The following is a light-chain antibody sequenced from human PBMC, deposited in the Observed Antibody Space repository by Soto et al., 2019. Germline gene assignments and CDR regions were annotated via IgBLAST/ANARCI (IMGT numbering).Light chain of an antibody. CDR1: QSIHNNN. CDR3: QRYGGSPGT. Sequence: EIVLTQSPGTPSLSPGERATLSCRASQSIHNNNLAGYQQKRGQAPRLLIFGASIRATGIPDRFSGSGSGTDFTLSISRLEPEDFEIYYCQRYGGSPGTFGQGTRLDFK. J-gene: IGKJ5*01. CDR2: GAS. V-gene: IGKV3-20*01.